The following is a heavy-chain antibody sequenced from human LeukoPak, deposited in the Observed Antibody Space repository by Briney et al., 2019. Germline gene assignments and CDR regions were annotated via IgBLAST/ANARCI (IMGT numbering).Heavy chain of an antibody. V-gene: IGHV4-59*01. Sequence: PSETLSLTCTVSDASISGYYWSWIRQPPGKGLEWIGSIHFSGSTNYNPSLRSRVTISVDTSKNQLSLKLSPVTAADTAVYYCARDLGGIYFDYWGQGTPVTVSS. CDR1: DASISGYY. J-gene: IGHJ4*02. D-gene: IGHD1-26*01. CDR3: ARDLGGIYFDY. CDR2: IHFSGST.